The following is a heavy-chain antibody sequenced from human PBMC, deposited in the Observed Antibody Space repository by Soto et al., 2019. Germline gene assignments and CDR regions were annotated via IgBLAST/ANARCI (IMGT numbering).Heavy chain of an antibody. D-gene: IGHD3-3*01. Sequence: SETLSLTCAVSGGSISSGGYSWSWIRQPPGKGLEWIGYIYHSGSTYYNPSLKSRVTISVDRSKNQFSLKLSSVTAADTAVYYCARARILPPRGSGYQNWFDPWGQGTLVTVSS. CDR1: GGSISSGGYS. CDR3: ARARILPPRGSGYQNWFDP. J-gene: IGHJ5*02. CDR2: IYHSGST. V-gene: IGHV4-30-2*01.